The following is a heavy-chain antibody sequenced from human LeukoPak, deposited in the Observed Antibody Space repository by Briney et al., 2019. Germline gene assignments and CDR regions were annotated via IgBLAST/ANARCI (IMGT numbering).Heavy chain of an antibody. CDR1: GGSISGGDYY. V-gene: IGHV4-30-4*01. CDR3: ARGLNTFDY. Sequence: QSSQTLSLTCTVSGGSISGGDYYWRWIRQPPGKGLEWIGYIYYSGSAYYNPSLNSRLTISVDTSKNQFSLKLSSLTAADTALYYCARGLNTFDYWGQGTLVTVSS. J-gene: IGHJ4*02. CDR2: IYYSGSA.